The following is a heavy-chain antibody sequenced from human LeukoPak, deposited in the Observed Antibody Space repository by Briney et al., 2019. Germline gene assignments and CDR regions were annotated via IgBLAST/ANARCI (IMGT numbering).Heavy chain of an antibody. CDR1: GFTFSIYS. CDR3: ARGSRAGGFDP. D-gene: IGHD2-2*01. V-gene: IGHV3-21*01. J-gene: IGHJ5*02. Sequence: GGSLRLSCAASGFTFSIYSMNGVRQAPGRGREGVSSISSSSSYIYYADSVKGRFTISRDNAKNSLYLQMNSLRAEDTAVYYCARGSRAGGFDPWGQGTLVTVSS. CDR2: ISSSSSYI.